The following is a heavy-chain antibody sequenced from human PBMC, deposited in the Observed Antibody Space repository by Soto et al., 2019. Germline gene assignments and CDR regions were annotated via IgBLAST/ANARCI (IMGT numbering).Heavy chain of an antibody. CDR2: INAGNGNT. Sequence: ASVKVSCKASGYTFTSYAMHWVRQAPGQRLEWMGWINAGNGNTKYSQKFQGRVTITRDTSASTAYMELSSLRPEDMAVYYCASSAAGYCFDYWGQRTLVTVPQ. CDR3: ASSAAGYCFDY. D-gene: IGHD6-13*01. V-gene: IGHV1-3*03. CDR1: GYTFTSYA. J-gene: IGHJ4*02.